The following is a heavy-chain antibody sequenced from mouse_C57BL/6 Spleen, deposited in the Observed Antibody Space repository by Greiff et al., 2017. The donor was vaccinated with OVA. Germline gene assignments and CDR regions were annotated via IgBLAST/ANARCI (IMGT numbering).Heavy chain of an antibody. CDR1: GYAFTNYL. J-gene: IGHJ3*01. V-gene: IGHV1-54*01. D-gene: IGHD3-2*02. Sequence: QVQLQQSGAELVRPGTSVKVSCKASGYAFTNYLIEWVKQRPGQGLEWIGVINPGSGGTNYNEKFKGKATLTADKSSSTAYMQLSSLTSEDSAVYFCARSSSGRAWFAYWGQGTLVTVSA. CDR3: ARSSSGRAWFAY. CDR2: INPGSGGT.